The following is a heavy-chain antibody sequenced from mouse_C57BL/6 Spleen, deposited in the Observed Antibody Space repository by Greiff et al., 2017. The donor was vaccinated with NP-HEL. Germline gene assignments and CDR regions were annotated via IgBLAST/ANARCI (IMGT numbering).Heavy chain of an antibody. CDR2: IDPETGGT. CDR1: GYTFTDYE. Sequence: VQLQQSGAELVRPGASVTLSCKASGYTFTDYEMHWVKQTPVHGLEWIGAIDPETGGTAYNQKFKGKAILTADKSSSTAYMELRSLTSEDSAVYYCTRYTTVVANPWYFDVWGTGTTVTVSS. CDR3: TRYTTVVANPWYFDV. V-gene: IGHV1-15*01. D-gene: IGHD1-1*01. J-gene: IGHJ1*03.